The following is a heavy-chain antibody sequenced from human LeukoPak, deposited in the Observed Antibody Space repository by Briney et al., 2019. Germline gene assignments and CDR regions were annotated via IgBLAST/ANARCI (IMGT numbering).Heavy chain of an antibody. V-gene: IGHV3-48*03. J-gene: IGHJ6*02. CDR1: GFIFSIDE. D-gene: IGHD2-15*01. CDR2: ISSSGSIK. CDR3: ARQYCRTTNCQGNLDV. Sequence: GGSLRLSCAASGFIFSIDEMNWVRQAPGKGLEWVSYISSSGSIKHYADSVKGRFTISRDNAKKSLYLQMNGLRVEDTALYYCARQYCRTTNCQGNLDVWGQGATVTVSS.